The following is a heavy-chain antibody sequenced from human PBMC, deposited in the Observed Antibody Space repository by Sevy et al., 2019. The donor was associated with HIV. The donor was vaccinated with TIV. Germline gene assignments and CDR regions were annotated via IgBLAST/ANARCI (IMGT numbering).Heavy chain of an antibody. V-gene: IGHV7-4-1*02. CDR3: ARGTPHPGTDF. CDR1: GYSFSSYY. CDR2: INTNTGNP. J-gene: IGHJ4*02. D-gene: IGHD1-1*01. Sequence: AAVKVSCKASGYSFSSYYMNWVRQAPGQGLEWMGNINTNTGNPTYPQGFTGRFVFSVDTSVSTAYLQISSLEAEDTAVYFCARGTPHPGTDFWGQGTLVTVSS.